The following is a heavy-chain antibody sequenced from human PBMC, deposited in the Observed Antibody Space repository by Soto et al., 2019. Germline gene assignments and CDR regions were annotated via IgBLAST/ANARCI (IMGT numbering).Heavy chain of an antibody. CDR1: GFTFSNAR. CDR2: IKTKAEGATT. CDR3: SSMWV. Sequence: DVQLVESGGGLVKPGGSLRLSCAASGASGFTFSNARVSWVRQAPGKGLEWVGHIKTKAEGATTDYAAPVKGRFTISRDDSKNMLYLQMNSLKTDDTAVYYCSSMWVWGQGTMVTVSS. J-gene: IGHJ3*01. D-gene: IGHD2-21*01. V-gene: IGHV3-15*01.